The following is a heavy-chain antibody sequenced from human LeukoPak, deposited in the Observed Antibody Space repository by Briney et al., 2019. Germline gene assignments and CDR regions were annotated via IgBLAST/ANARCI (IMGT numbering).Heavy chain of an antibody. V-gene: IGHV3-7*01. CDR3: ARDLSPIYGSGSYHDY. CDR2: IKQDGSEK. CDR1: GFTFSSYW. D-gene: IGHD3-10*01. J-gene: IGHJ4*02. Sequence: GGSLRLSCAASGFTFSSYWMSWVRQAPGKGLEWVANIKQDGSEKYYVDSVKGRFTISRDNAKNSLYLQMNSLRAEVTAVYYCARDLSPIYGSGSYHDYWGQGTLVTVSS.